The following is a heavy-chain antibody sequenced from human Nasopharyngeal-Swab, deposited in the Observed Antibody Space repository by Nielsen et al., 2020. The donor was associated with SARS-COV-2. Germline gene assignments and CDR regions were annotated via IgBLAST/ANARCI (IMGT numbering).Heavy chain of an antibody. J-gene: IGHJ6*03. CDR2: INHGATT. D-gene: IGHD6-13*01. Sequence: WIRQPPGKGLEWSGAINHGATTNYNPSLKSRVTVSVDTSKNQFSLRLTSVTAADTAVYYCARGLSGIVPSPVLGLGPWYSYYYKDVWDKGTTVTVSS. CDR3: ARGLSGIVPSPVLGLGPWYSYYYKDV. V-gene: IGHV4-34*01.